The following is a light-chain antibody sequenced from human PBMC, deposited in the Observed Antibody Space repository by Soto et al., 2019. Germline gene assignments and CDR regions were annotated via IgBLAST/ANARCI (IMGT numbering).Light chain of an antibody. Sequence: AIRMPQSPSSLSASTGARVTITCRASQGISSYLAWYQQKPGKAPKLLIYAASTLQSGVPSRFSGSGSGTDFTLTISCLQSEDFATYYCQQYYSYPPTFGQGTKVDI. CDR1: QGISSY. CDR2: AAS. V-gene: IGKV1-8*01. CDR3: QQYYSYPPT. J-gene: IGKJ1*01.